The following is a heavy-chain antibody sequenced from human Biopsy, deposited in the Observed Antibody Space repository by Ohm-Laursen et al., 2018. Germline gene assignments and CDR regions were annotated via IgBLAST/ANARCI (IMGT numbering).Heavy chain of an antibody. Sequence: ASVKVSCKVSGGTFTNYAISWVRQAPGQGLEWMGGIIPIFGTANYAQKFQGRVTITADESTGTAYMELSSLRSDDTAVYYCARDALGGGSYRFFYWGQGTQVTVSS. D-gene: IGHD1-26*01. CDR2: IIPIFGTA. CDR3: ARDALGGGSYRFFY. V-gene: IGHV1-69*13. J-gene: IGHJ4*02. CDR1: GGTFTNYA.